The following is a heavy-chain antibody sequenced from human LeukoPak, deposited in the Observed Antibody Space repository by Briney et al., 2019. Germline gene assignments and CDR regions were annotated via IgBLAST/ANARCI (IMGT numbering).Heavy chain of an antibody. Sequence: GGSLRLSCAAPGFSFSSYGMHLVRQAPGKGLEWVAYMRSDGSTKYYADSVKGRFTISRHNSKNTLYMQMNSLRPEHTAVYYCAKGYDSSGYYLDHWGQGTLVTVSS. CDR1: GFSFSSYG. D-gene: IGHD3-22*01. V-gene: IGHV3-30*02. J-gene: IGHJ4*02. CDR2: MRSDGSTK. CDR3: AKGYDSSGYYLDH.